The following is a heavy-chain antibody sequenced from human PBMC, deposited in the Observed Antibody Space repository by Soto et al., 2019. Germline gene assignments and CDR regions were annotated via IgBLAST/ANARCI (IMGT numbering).Heavy chain of an antibody. CDR3: AILEDIVATIRFDP. V-gene: IGHV1-69*02. Sequence: QVPLVQSGAEVKKPGSSVKVSCKASGGTFSSYTISWVRQAPGQGLEWMGRIIPILGIANYAQKFQGRVTITADKSTSTAYMELSSLRSEDTAVYYCAILEDIVATIRFDPWGQGTLVTVSS. CDR2: IIPILGIA. D-gene: IGHD5-12*01. J-gene: IGHJ5*02. CDR1: GGTFSSYT.